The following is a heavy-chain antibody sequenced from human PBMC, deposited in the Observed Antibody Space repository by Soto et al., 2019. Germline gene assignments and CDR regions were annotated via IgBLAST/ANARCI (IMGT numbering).Heavy chain of an antibody. CDR1: GFTFSSYW. CDR3: ATGRGVNFYYGMDV. V-gene: IGHV3-7*03. Sequence: GGSLRLSCAASGFTFSSYWMSWVRQAPGKGLEWVANIKQDGSEKYYVDSVKGRFTISRDNAKNSLYLQMNSLRAEDTAVYYCATGRGVNFYYGMDVWGQGTTVTVSS. CDR2: IKQDGSEK. D-gene: IGHD3-10*01. J-gene: IGHJ6*02.